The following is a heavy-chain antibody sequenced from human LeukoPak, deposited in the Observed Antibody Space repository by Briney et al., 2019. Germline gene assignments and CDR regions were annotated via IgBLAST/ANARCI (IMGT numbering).Heavy chain of an antibody. D-gene: IGHD5-12*01. Sequence: GESLKISCKGSGYSFTSYWIGWVRQMPGKGLEWMGIIYPGDSDTRYSPSFQGQVTISADKSISTAYLQWSSLKASDTAMYYCARPQDPSGYGGGPGAFDIWGQGTMVTVSS. CDR1: GYSFTSYW. V-gene: IGHV5-51*01. CDR2: IYPGDSDT. CDR3: ARPQDPSGYGGGPGAFDI. J-gene: IGHJ3*02.